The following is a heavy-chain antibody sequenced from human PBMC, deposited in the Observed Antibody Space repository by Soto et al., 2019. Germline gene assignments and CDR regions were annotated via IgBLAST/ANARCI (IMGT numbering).Heavy chain of an antibody. CDR3: ARVTMVIRDSDHFGVDV. V-gene: IGHV4-38-2*02. CDR1: GFPISSPYS. D-gene: IGHD4-17*01. Sequence: SETLSLTCLVSGFPISSPYSWGWIRQPPGKGLEWIGSISHTGTTSYSSSLTSRVSISVDTSKNQVSLKLTSVTAADTAVYFCARVTMVIRDSDHFGVDVWGHGTTVTV. J-gene: IGHJ6*02. CDR2: ISHTGTT.